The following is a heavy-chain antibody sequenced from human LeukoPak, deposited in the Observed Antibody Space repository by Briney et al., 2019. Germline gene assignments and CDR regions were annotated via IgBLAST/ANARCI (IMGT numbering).Heavy chain of an antibody. CDR2: ISDSSADT. V-gene: IGHV3-53*01. Sequence: PGGSLRLSCAASGFTVSSNYMTWVRQAPGKGLEWVSTISDSSADTYYADSVKGRFTISRDNSKNTLFLHMNSLRADDTAVYYCARFATGDDAFNIWGQGTMVTVSS. CDR3: ARFATGDDAFNI. CDR1: GFTVSSNY. J-gene: IGHJ3*02. D-gene: IGHD7-27*01.